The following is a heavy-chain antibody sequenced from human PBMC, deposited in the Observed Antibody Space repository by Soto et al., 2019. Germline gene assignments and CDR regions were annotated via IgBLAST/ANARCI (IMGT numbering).Heavy chain of an antibody. CDR2: IYHSGST. V-gene: IGHV4-4*02. CDR3: ARDDGREGSYYYGMVV. Sequence: PSETLSLTCAVSGGSISSSNWWSWVRQPPGKGLEWIGEIYHSGSTNHNPSLKSRVTISVDKSKNQFSLKLSSVTAADTAVYYCARDDGREGSYYYGMVVWGQGTTVTVSS. J-gene: IGHJ6*02. CDR1: GGSISSSNW.